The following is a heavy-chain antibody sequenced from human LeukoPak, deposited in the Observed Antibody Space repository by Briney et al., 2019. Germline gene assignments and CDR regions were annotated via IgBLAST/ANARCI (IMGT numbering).Heavy chain of an antibody. CDR3: ARAANYDFWGGLFDY. D-gene: IGHD3-3*01. V-gene: IGHV3-20*04. Sequence: GGSLRLSCAASGFTFDDYGMSWVRQAPGKGLEWVSGINWNGGSTGYADSVKGRFTISRDNAKNSLYLQMNSLRAEDTALYYCARAANYDFWGGLFDYWGQGTLVTVSS. J-gene: IGHJ4*02. CDR1: GFTFDDYG. CDR2: INWNGGST.